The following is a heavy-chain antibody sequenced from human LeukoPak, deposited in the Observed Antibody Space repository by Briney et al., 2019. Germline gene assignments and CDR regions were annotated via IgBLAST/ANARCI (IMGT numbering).Heavy chain of an antibody. CDR3: ARAGHLRDGYNSRNIDY. J-gene: IGHJ4*02. CDR2: IYYSGST. Sequence: SETLSLTCTVSGGSISSSSYYWGWIRQPPGKGLEWIGSIYYSGSTYYNPSLKSRVTISVDTSKNQFSLKLSSVTAADTAVFYCARAGHLRDGYNSRNIDYWGQGTLVTVSS. V-gene: IGHV4-39*01. CDR1: GGSISSSSYY. D-gene: IGHD5-24*01.